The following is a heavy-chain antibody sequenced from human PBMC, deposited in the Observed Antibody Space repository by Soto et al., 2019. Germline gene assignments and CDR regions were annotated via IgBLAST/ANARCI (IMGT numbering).Heavy chain of an antibody. D-gene: IGHD2-8*01. J-gene: IGHJ6*02. CDR3: ARDRGQMVARYYYYYSGMDV. Sequence: VASVKVSCKASGYTFTSYGISWVRQAPGQGLEWMGWISAYNGNSNYAQKLQGRVTMTTDTSTSTAYMELRSLRSDDTAVYYCARDRGQMVARYYYYYSGMDVWGQGTTVTVSS. CDR1: GYTFTSYG. V-gene: IGHV1-18*01. CDR2: ISAYNGNS.